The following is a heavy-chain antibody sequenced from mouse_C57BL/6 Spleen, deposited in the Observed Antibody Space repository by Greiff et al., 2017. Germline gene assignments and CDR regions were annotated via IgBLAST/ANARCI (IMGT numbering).Heavy chain of an antibody. CDR2: INPNYGTT. J-gene: IGHJ3*01. Sequence: VQLKQSGPELVKPGASVKISCKASGYSFTDYNMNWVKQSNGKSLEWIGVINPNYGTTSYNQKFKGKATLTVDQSSSTAYMQLNSLTSEDSAVYYCASPGGGSSSAWFAYWGQGTLVTVSA. CDR1: GYSFTDYN. D-gene: IGHD1-1*01. CDR3: ASPGGGSSSAWFAY. V-gene: IGHV1-39*01.